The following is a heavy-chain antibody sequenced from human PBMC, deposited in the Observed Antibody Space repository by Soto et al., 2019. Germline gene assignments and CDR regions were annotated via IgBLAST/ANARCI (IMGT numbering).Heavy chain of an antibody. J-gene: IGHJ5*02. CDR3: AGMSYTSGLRFDP. CDR1: GDSYSISTYS. CDR2: IYQSGVT. D-gene: IGHD6-19*01. Sequence: PSETLSLTCTMSGDSYSISTYSWSWIRQPPGKALQWIGFIYQSGVTSYNPSLARRVSISLDRSNNQCSLKLKSVTAADTAVYFCAGMSYTSGLRFDPWGPGTLVTVSS. V-gene: IGHV4-30-2*01.